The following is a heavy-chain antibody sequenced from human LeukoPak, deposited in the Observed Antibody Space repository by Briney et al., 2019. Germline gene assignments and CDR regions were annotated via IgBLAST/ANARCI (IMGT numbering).Heavy chain of an antibody. CDR3: TRETGYCTGTSCSTGDY. J-gene: IGHJ4*02. V-gene: IGHV7-4-1*01. CDR1: GYTFTRYA. D-gene: IGHD2-2*02. CDR2: INTNTGNP. Sequence: GASVKVSCKASGYTFTRYAINWVRQAPGQGLEWLGWINTNTGNPTYGQGFTGRFVFSLDTSVSTAYLQIGSLKAEVTAVYYCTRETGYCTGTSCSTGDYWGQGTLVTVSS.